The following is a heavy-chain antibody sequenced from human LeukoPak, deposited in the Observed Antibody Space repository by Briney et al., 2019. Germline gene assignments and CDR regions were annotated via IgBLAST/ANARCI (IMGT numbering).Heavy chain of an antibody. CDR2: IYHSGST. D-gene: IGHD6-13*01. V-gene: IGHV4-30-2*01. CDR1: GGSISSGGYY. Sequence: PSQTLSLTCTVSGGSISSGGYYWSWIRQPPGKGLEWIGYIYHSGSTYYNPSLKSRVTISVDRSKNQFSLKLSSVTAADTAVYYCAGVPIAAAAMTWGQGTLVTVSS. CDR3: AGVPIAAAAMT. J-gene: IGHJ5*02.